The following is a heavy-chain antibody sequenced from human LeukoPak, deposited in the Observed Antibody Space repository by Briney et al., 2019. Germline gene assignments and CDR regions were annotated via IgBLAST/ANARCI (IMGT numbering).Heavy chain of an antibody. CDR3: ARERSTYAGAPENWFDP. J-gene: IGHJ5*02. CDR2: IYYSGST. D-gene: IGHD2-2*01. Sequence: SETLSLTCTVSGGSISSSSYYWGWIRQPPGKGLEWIGYIYYSGSTYYNPSLKSRVTISVDRSKTQFSLKLSSVTAADTAVYYCARERSTYAGAPENWFDPWGQGILVTVSS. CDR1: GGSISSSSYY. V-gene: IGHV4-39*07.